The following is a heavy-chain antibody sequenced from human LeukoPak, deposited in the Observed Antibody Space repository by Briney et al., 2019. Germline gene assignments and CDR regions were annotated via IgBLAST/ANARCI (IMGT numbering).Heavy chain of an antibody. Sequence: PSQTLSLTCTVSGGSISSGSYFWSWIRQPAGKGLEWIGRIYTNGGPSYNPSLKSRITISPDTSKNQFSLKLSSVTAADTAVHYCARELAGYGKIDYWGQGILVTVSS. D-gene: IGHD5-12*01. CDR1: GGSISSGSYF. J-gene: IGHJ4*02. CDR2: IYTNGGP. CDR3: ARELAGYGKIDY. V-gene: IGHV4-61*02.